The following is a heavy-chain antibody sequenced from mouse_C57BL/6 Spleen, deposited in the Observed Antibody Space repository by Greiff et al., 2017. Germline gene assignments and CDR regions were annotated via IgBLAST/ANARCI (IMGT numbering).Heavy chain of an antibody. D-gene: IGHD3-3*01. CDR1: GYTFTSYW. Sequence: LQQPGAELVKPGASVKVSCKASGYTFTSYWMHWVTQKPGQGLAWIGRIHPSDSDPNYNKKFTGKATLTADKYSSTAYMQLSSLTSEDSAVYYCARGTAMDYWGQGTSVTVSS. J-gene: IGHJ4*01. V-gene: IGHV1-74*01. CDR3: ARGTAMDY. CDR2: IHPSDSDP.